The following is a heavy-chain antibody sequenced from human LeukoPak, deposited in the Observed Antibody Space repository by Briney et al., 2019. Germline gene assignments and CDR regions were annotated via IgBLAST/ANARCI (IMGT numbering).Heavy chain of an antibody. J-gene: IGHJ5*02. CDR3: ARDIKQQLANWFDP. Sequence: SETLSLTCSVSGYSISSGYFWGWVRQPPGKGLEWIATIYPSGSTYYNPFLKSRVTISVDTSKNQFSLKLSSVTAADTAVYYCARDIKQQLANWFDPWGQGTLVTASS. D-gene: IGHD6-13*01. V-gene: IGHV4-38-2*02. CDR1: GYSISSGYF. CDR2: IYPSGST.